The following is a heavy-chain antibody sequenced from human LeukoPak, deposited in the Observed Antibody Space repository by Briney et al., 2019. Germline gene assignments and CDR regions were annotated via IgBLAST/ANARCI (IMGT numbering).Heavy chain of an antibody. CDR1: GGSISRYY. J-gene: IGHJ3*02. CDR3: ARVGGSYGGAFDI. Sequence: PSETLSLTCTVSGGSISRYYWSWIRQPPGKGLEWIGYIYYSGSTNYNPSLKSRVTISVDTSKNQFSLKLSSTAAAHTAVYYCARVGGSYGGAFDIGRQGTMVTVPS. D-gene: IGHD1-26*01. V-gene: IGHV4-59*01. CDR2: IYYSGST.